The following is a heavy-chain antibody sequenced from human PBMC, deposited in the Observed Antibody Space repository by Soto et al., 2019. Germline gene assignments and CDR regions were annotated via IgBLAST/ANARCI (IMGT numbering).Heavy chain of an antibody. V-gene: IGHV1-3*01. J-gene: IGHJ4*02. CDR3: ARGSGYYYWDDY. CDR1: GYTFTSYA. Sequence: AGVHVSRKASGYTFTSYAMHWVRQAPGQRLEWMGWINAGNGNTKYSQKFQGRVTITRDTSASTAYMELSSLRSEDTAVYYCARGSGYYYWDDYWGQGTLVTVSS. CDR2: INAGNGNT. D-gene: IGHD3-22*01.